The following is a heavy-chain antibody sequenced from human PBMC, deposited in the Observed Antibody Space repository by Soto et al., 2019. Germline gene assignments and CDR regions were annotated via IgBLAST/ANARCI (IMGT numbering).Heavy chain of an antibody. V-gene: IGHV1-24*01. J-gene: IGHJ4*02. CDR1: GYTLTELS. Sequence: QVQLVQSGAEVRKPGASVKVSCKVSGYTLTELSMHWVRQAPGKGLEWMGGFDPEDGETIYAQKFQGRVTMTEDTSTDTAYMELSSLRSEDTAVYYCATATDGYGDYVTNPLDYWGQGTLVTVSS. CDR3: ATATDGYGDYVTNPLDY. CDR2: FDPEDGET. D-gene: IGHD4-17*01.